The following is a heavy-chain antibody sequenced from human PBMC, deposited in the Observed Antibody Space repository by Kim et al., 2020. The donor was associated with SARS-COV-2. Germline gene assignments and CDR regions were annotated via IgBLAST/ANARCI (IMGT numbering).Heavy chain of an antibody. Sequence: GGSLRLSCAASGFTFSSYSMNWVRQAPGKGLEWVSSISSSSSYIYYADSVKGRFTISRDNAKNSLYLQMNSLRAEDTAVYYCASLVRGYSYGYVYWGQGTLVTVSS. CDR3: ASLVRGYSYGYVY. J-gene: IGHJ4*02. D-gene: IGHD5-18*01. CDR2: ISSSSSYI. V-gene: IGHV3-21*01. CDR1: GFTFSSYS.